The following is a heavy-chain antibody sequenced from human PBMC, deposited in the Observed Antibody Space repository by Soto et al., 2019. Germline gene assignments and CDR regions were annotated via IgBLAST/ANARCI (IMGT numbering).Heavy chain of an antibody. V-gene: IGHV3-33*01. CDR2: IWYDGSNK. CDR1: GFTFSSYG. D-gene: IGHD1-26*01. CDR3: ARPIVGATHDAFDI. J-gene: IGHJ3*02. Sequence: GGSLTLSCAASGFTFSSYGMHWGRQAPGKGLEWVAVIWYDGSNKYYADSVKGRFTISRDNSKNTLYLQMNSLRAEDTAVYYCARPIVGATHDAFDIWGQGTMVTVSS.